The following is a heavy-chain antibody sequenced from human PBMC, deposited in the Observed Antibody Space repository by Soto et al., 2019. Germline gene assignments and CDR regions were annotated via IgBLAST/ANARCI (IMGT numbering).Heavy chain of an antibody. CDR2: INTNSGDT. D-gene: IGHD1-26*01. J-gene: IGHJ5*02. Sequence: ASLEVSCEASGYTFTGYHIHWVRQAPGQGLEWMGWINTNSGDTNYAQNFQGWVTMTRDTSINTAYVELGRLRSDDTAVYYCARWVGASNWFDPWGQGTLVTVSS. CDR3: ARWVGASNWFDP. CDR1: GYTFTGYH. V-gene: IGHV1-2*04.